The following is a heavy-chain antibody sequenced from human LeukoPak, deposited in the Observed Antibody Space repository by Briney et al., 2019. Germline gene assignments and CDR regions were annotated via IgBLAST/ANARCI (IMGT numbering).Heavy chain of an antibody. Sequence: SETLSLTCTVSGGSISSSSYYWGWIRQPPGKGLEWIGSIYYSGSTYYNPSLKSRVTISVDTSKNQFSLKLSSVTAADTAVYYCARLSSGSSLYYYYYYGMDVWGQGTTVTVSS. J-gene: IGHJ6*02. CDR2: IYYSGST. V-gene: IGHV4-39*01. CDR1: GGSISSSSYY. D-gene: IGHD6-19*01. CDR3: ARLSSGSSLYYYYYYGMDV.